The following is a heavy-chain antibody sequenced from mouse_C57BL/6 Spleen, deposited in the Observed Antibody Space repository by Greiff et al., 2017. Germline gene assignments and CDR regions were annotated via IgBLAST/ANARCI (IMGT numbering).Heavy chain of an antibody. D-gene: IGHD2-4*01. Sequence: QVQLQQSGAELAKPGASVKLSCKASGYTFTSYWMHWVKQRPGQGLEWIGYINPSSGYTKYNQKFNDKATLTADKSSSTAYMHLSSLTYEDSAVYYCARGHDSFPWFAYWGQGTLVTVSA. CDR3: ARGHDSFPWFAY. CDR1: GYTFTSYW. V-gene: IGHV1-7*01. J-gene: IGHJ3*01. CDR2: INPSSGYT.